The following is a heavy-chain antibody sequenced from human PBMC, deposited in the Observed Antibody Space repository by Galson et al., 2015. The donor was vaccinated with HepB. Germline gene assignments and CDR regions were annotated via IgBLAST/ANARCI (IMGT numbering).Heavy chain of an antibody. CDR2: ISAYNGNT. CDR3: ARDRHSSSWYPYYNYGMDV. D-gene: IGHD6-13*01. V-gene: IGHV1-18*04. J-gene: IGHJ6*02. CDR1: GYTFTSYG. Sequence: SVKVSCKASGYTFTSYGISWVRQAPGQGLEWMGWISAYNGNTNYAQKLQGRVTMTTDTSTCTAYMELRSLRSDDTAVYYCARDRHSSSWYPYYNYGMDVWGQGTTVTVSS.